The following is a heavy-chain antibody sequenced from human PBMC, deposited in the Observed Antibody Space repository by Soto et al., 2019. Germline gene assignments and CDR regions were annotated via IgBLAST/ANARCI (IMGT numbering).Heavy chain of an antibody. D-gene: IGHD2-2*01. Sequence: ASVKVSCKVSGYTLTELSMHWVRQAPGKGLEWMGGFDPEDGETIYAQKFQGRVTMTEDTSTDTAYMELSSLRSEDTAVYYCATPPSKFYCISTSCHDAFDIWGQGTMVT. CDR1: GYTLTELS. CDR3: ATPPSKFYCISTSCHDAFDI. J-gene: IGHJ3*02. V-gene: IGHV1-24*01. CDR2: FDPEDGET.